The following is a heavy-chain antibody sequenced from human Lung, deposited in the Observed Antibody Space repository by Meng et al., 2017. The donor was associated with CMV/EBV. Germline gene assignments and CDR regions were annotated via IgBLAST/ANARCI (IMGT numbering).Heavy chain of an antibody. V-gene: IGHV3-48*03. CDR3: ARMYSGSRPFDA. J-gene: IGHJ4*02. Sequence: GESLKISCAASGFTFSNYEMHWVRQAPGKGLKWVAYISLSEATVHYADSVKGRFTISRDNAKNFLYLQMNSLRAEDTAVYYCARMYSGSRPFDAWGQGTLVT. CDR1: GFTFSNYE. CDR2: ISLSEATV. D-gene: IGHD3-10*01.